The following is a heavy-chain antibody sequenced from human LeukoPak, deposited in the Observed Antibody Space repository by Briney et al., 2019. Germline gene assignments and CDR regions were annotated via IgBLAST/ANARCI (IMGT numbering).Heavy chain of an antibody. V-gene: IGHV3-23*01. D-gene: IGHD2-2*01. CDR1: GFTFSDYV. CDR2: IDTSGGHT. CDR3: AKESCSSRCNFDY. Sequence: GGSLRLSCAASGFTFSDYVMSWVRQAPGKGLEWVSAIDTSGGHTYYADSVKGRFTISRDNSENTLYLQMNSLRAEDTAVYYCAKESCSSRCNFDYWGQGTLVTVSS. J-gene: IGHJ4*02.